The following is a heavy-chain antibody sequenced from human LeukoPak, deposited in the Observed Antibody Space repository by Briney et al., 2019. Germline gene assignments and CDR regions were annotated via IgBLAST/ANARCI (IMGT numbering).Heavy chain of an antibody. V-gene: IGHV1-8*02. J-gene: IGHJ5*02. Sequence: GASVKVSCKASGYTFTSYGISWVRQATGQGLEWMGWMNPNNGNTGYAQKFQGRVTMTRNTSISTAYMELSSLRSEDTAVYYCARGGVALPWYYWLDPWGQGTLVTVSS. CDR3: ARGGVALPWYYWLDP. CDR2: MNPNNGNT. D-gene: IGHD6-13*01. CDR1: GYTFTSYG.